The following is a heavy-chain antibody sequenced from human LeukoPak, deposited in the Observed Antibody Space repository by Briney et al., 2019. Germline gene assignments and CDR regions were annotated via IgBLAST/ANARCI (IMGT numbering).Heavy chain of an antibody. V-gene: IGHV4-34*01. Sequence: SETLPLTCAVYGGSFSGYYWSWIRQPPGKGLEWMGEINHSGSTNYNPSLKSRVTISVDTSKNQFSLKLSSVTAADTAVYYCAREIGAAGTGFDYWGQGTLVTVSS. J-gene: IGHJ4*02. CDR2: INHSGST. CDR1: GGSFSGYY. D-gene: IGHD6-13*01. CDR3: AREIGAAGTGFDY.